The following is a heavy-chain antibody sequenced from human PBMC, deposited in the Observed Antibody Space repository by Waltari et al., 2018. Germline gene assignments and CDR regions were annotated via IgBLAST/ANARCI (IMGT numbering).Heavy chain of an antibody. D-gene: IGHD3-22*01. V-gene: IGHV1-2*06. CDR2: INPNSGGT. CDR1: GYTFTGYY. CDR3: AGDSSGYFDAFDI. Sequence: AEVKKPGASVKVSCKASGYTFTGYYMHWVRQAPGQGLEWMGRINPNSGGTNYAQKFQGRVTMTRDTSISTAYMELSRLRSDDTAVYYCAGDSSGYFDAFDIWGQGTMVTVSS. J-gene: IGHJ3*02.